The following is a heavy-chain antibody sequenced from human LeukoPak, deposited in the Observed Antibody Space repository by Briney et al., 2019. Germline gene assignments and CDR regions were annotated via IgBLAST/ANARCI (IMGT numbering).Heavy chain of an antibody. CDR2: IYTYGTS. V-gene: IGHV4-4*07. CDR3: AISYIDKDGYSYFEY. J-gene: IGHJ4*01. CDR1: GGSMDRLP. D-gene: IGHD5-24*01. Sequence: SETLSLTSTVSGGSMDRLPWNWIRQPAGKGLEWIGRIYTYGTSSYNTSLKSRVSMSVDTSNTQSSLKVNSVTAADTAVYYCAISYIDKDGYSYFEYWGQGIPVTVSS.